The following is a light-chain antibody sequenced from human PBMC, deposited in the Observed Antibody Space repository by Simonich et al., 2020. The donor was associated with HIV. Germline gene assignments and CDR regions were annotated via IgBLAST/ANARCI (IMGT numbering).Light chain of an antibody. V-gene: IGKV1-NL1*01. CDR1: QGIINS. Sequence: DIQMTQSPSSLSASVGDRVTITCRASQGIINSLAWYQQKPGKAPKLLSNTAYRLESGVPSRFSGSGSGTEYTLTISSLQPEDFATYYCQQYYSSLLTFGGGTKVEIK. CDR2: TAY. CDR3: QQYYSSLLT. J-gene: IGKJ4*01.